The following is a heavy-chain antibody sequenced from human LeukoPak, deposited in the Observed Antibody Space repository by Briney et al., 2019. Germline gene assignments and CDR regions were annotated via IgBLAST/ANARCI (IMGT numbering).Heavy chain of an antibody. CDR1: GFTFSSYE. J-gene: IGHJ4*02. CDR3: AKDFVVVPGNVNYFDY. Sequence: GGSLRLSCVASGFTFSSYEMNWVRQAPGKGLEWLSYIGSSDSTTHYADSVKGRFTVSRDNSKNTLYVQMKSLRAEDTAVYYCAKDFVVVPGNVNYFDYWGQGTLVTVSS. V-gene: IGHV3-48*03. D-gene: IGHD2-21*02. CDR2: IGSSDSTT.